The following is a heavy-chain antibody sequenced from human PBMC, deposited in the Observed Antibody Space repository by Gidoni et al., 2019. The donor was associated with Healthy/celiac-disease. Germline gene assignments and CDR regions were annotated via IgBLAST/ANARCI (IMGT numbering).Heavy chain of an antibody. CDR1: GGSISSYD. D-gene: IGHD1-20*01. CDR3: ARASLITRVPHDAFDI. J-gene: IGHJ3*02. V-gene: IGHV4-59*01. Sequence: QVQLQESGPGLVKPSATLSLTGTVSGGSISSYDWSWIRQPPGKGREWIGYIDQSGSTEYNPARKSRVTMSVDKSTNIVSRKLSSVTAADTAGDYCARASLITRVPHDAFDIWGQGTMVTVSS. CDR2: IDQSGST.